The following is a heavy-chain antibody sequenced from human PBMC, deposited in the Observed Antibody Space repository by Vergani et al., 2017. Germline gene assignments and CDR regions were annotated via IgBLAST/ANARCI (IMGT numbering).Heavy chain of an antibody. CDR1: GFTFSSYA. J-gene: IGHJ4*02. Sequence: VQLVESGGGVVQPGRSLRLSCAASGFTFSSYAMSWVRQAPGKGLEWVSAISGSGGSTYYADSVKGRFTISRDNSKNTLYLQMNSLRAEDTAVYYCARDIHPYDSSSYHFDYWGQGTLVTVSS. CDR2: ISGSGGST. CDR3: ARDIHPYDSSSYHFDY. D-gene: IGHD3-22*01. V-gene: IGHV3-23*04.